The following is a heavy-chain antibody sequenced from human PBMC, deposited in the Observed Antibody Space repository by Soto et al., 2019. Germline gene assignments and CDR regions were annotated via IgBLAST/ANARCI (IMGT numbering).Heavy chain of an antibody. J-gene: IGHJ5*02. Sequence: GGSLRLSCAASGFTFSDYYMSWIRQAPGKGLEWVSYISSSGSTIYYADSVKGRFTISRDNAKNSLYLQMNSLRAEDTAVYYCARALSCSSTSCYFSWFDPWGQGTLVTVSS. D-gene: IGHD2-2*01. CDR3: ARALSCSSTSCYFSWFDP. CDR1: GFTFSDYY. V-gene: IGHV3-11*01. CDR2: ISSSGSTI.